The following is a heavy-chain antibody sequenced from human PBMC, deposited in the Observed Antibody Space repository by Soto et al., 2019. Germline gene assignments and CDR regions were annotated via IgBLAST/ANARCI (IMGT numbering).Heavy chain of an antibody. V-gene: IGHV1-18*01. CDR1: GYTFTSYG. CDR2: ISAYNGNT. CDR3: ASSLLVGYGLEGESD. J-gene: IGHJ4*02. Sequence: QVQLVQSGAEVKKPGASVKVSCKASGYTFTSYGISWVRQAPGQGLEWMGWISAYNGNTNYAQKLQGRVTMTTDTATSKAYMELRTLRSDDTAVYYCASSLLVGYGLEGESDWGQGTLVTVSS. D-gene: IGHD5-18*01.